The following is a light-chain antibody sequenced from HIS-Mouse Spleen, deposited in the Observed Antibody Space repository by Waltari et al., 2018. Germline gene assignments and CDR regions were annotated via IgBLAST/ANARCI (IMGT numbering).Light chain of an antibody. CDR3: GTWDSSLSAWV. J-gene: IGLJ3*02. CDR2: DNN. CDR1: SSNIGNNY. Sequence: TQPPSVSEAPGQKVTISCSGSSSNIGNNYVSWYQQLPGTAPKLLIYDNNKRPSGIPDRFSGSKSGTSATLGITGLQTGDEADYYCGTWDSSLSAWVFGGGTKLTVL. V-gene: IGLV1-51*01.